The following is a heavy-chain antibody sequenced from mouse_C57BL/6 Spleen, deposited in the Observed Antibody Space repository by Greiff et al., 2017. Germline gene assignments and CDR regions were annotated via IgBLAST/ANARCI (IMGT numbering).Heavy chain of an antibody. D-gene: IGHD2-1*01. CDR2: IAPSDSST. J-gene: IGHJ4*01. CDR3: ASFYPRDY. CDR1: GYTFTSYW. Sequence: VQLQQPGAELVMPGASVKLSCKASGYTFTSYWMHWVKQRPGQGLEWIGEIAPSDSSTNYNPQFKGTSTLTVDKSSSTASMPLSSLTSEDSAIYYCASFYPRDYWGQGTSVTVSS. V-gene: IGHV1-69*01.